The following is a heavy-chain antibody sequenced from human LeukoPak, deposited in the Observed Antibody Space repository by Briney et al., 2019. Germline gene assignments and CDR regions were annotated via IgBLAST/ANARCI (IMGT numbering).Heavy chain of an antibody. CDR2: IYYSGST. V-gene: IGHV4-39*01. CDR3: ASDYYDSSGYYSIWFDP. D-gene: IGHD3-22*01. Sequence: SETLSLTCTVSGGSISSSSYYWGWIRQPPGKGLEWIGSIYYSGSTYYNPSLKSRVTISVDTSKNQFSLKLSSVTAADTAVYYCASDYYDSSGYYSIWFDPWGQGTLVTVSS. CDR1: GGSISSSSYY. J-gene: IGHJ5*02.